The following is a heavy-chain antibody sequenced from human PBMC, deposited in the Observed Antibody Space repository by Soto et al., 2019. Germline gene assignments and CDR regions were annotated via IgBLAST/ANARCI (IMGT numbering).Heavy chain of an antibody. J-gene: IGHJ6*02. D-gene: IGHD1-7*01. CDR1: GFTFSSYW. CDR2: INSDGSIT. Sequence: PGGSLRLSCAASGFTFSSYWMHGVRQAPGKGLVWVSRINSDGSITSYADSVKGRFTISRDNAKNTLYPQMNSLRAEDTAVYYCASLTGTGGPHYYYYGMEVWGQGNTVTVSS. V-gene: IGHV3-74*01. CDR3: ASLTGTGGPHYYYYGMEV.